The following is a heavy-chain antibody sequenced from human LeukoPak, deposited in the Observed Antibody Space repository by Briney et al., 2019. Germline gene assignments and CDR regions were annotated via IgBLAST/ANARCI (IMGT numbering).Heavy chain of an antibody. CDR1: GFTFSSYW. V-gene: IGHV3-74*01. D-gene: IGHD5-18*01. CDR3: ARDRGYGYLFDY. Sequence: GGSLTLSCAASGFTFSSYWMHWVRQAPGKGLVWVSRINSDGSSTSYADSVKGRFTISRDNAKNTLYLQMNSLRAEDTAVYYCARDRGYGYLFDYWGQGTLVTVSS. CDR2: INSDGSST. J-gene: IGHJ4*02.